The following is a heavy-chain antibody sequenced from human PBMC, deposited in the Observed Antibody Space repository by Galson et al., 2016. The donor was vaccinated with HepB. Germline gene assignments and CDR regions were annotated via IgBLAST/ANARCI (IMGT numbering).Heavy chain of an antibody. V-gene: IGHV3-7*01. CDR2: ISQDGGKK. CDR1: GFTSSNHW. D-gene: IGHD3-16*01. CDR3: ARIIRPFAEFDS. Sequence: SLRLSCAASGFTSSNHWMSWIRQAPGKGLEWVAGISQDGGKKDYLESVKGRFTISRDNAKNSLYLQMDNLRAEDTAVYYCARIIRPFAEFDSWSRGTLLT. J-gene: IGHJ4*02.